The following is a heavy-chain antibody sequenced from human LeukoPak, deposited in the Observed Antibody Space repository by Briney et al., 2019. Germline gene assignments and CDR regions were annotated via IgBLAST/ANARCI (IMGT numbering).Heavy chain of an antibody. Sequence: PGGSLRLSCTASGFTFSSYAMSWVRQAPGKGLEWVSAISGSGGSTYYADSVKGRFTISRDNSKNTLYLQMNSLRAEDTAVYYCAKVAKYDFWSGYARWGQGTLVTVSS. D-gene: IGHD3-3*01. CDR1: GFTFSSYA. CDR3: AKVAKYDFWSGYAR. CDR2: ISGSGGST. V-gene: IGHV3-23*01. J-gene: IGHJ4*02.